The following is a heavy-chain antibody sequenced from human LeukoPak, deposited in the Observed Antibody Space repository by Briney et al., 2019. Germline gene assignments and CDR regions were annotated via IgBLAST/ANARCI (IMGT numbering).Heavy chain of an antibody. CDR2: IIPIFGTA. D-gene: IGHD2-21*01. CDR1: GGTFSSYA. V-gene: IGHV1-69*05. Sequence: ASVRVSCKASGGTFSSYAISWVRQAPGQGLEWMGGIIPIFGTANYAQKFQGRVTITTDESTSTAYMELSSLRSEDTAVYYCARGGVVIAISYYFDYWGQGTLVTVSS. CDR3: ARGGVVIAISYYFDY. J-gene: IGHJ4*02.